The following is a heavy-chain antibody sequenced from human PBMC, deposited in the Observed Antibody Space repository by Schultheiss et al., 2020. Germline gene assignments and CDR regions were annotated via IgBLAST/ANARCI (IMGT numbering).Heavy chain of an antibody. D-gene: IGHD2-8*02. J-gene: IGHJ6*04. CDR2: INPNGGGT. Sequence: ASVKVSCKASGGTFSSYVISWVRQAPGQGLEWMGWINPNGGGTNYAQKFQGRVTMTRDTSISTAYMELSRLRSDDTAVYYCARGRSYCTGGVCYKEGNKANARKAMDVWGKGTTVTVSS. CDR3: ARGRSYCTGGVCYKEGNKANARKAMDV. V-gene: IGHV1-2*02. CDR1: GGTFSSYV.